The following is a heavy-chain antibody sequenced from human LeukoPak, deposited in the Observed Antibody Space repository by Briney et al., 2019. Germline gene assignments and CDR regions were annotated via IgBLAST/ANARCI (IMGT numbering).Heavy chain of an antibody. D-gene: IGHD6-13*01. J-gene: IGHJ1*01. CDR3: AREYLGSSSWFQN. CDR2: IYYSGST. Sequence: SETLSLTCTVSGGSISSYYWSWIRQPPGKGLEWIGYIYYSGSTNYNPSLKSRVTISVDTSKNQFSLKLSSVTAADTAVYYCAREYLGSSSWFQNWGQGTLVSVSS. CDR1: GGSISSYY. V-gene: IGHV4-59*01.